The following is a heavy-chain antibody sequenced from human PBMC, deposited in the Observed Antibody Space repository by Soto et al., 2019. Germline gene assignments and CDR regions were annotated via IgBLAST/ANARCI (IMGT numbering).Heavy chain of an antibody. CDR2: IYHSGST. Sequence: KTSETLSLTCAVSGDSMSSGDYSWNWIRQPPGKGLEWIGYIYHSGSTYYNPSLKSRVAISVDRSNNQFSLKLSSVTAADTAVYYCAKDEKYCTSTTRYNSFDPWGQGTLVTVS. D-gene: IGHD2-8*01. J-gene: IGHJ5*02. CDR3: AKDEKYCTSTTRYNSFDP. V-gene: IGHV4-30-2*01. CDR1: GDSMSSGDYS.